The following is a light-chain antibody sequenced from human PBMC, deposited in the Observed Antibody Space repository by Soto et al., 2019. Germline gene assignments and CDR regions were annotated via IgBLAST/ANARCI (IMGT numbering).Light chain of an antibody. Sequence: EIVMTQSPATLSVSPGERATLSCRASQSFSSNLAWYQQKPGQAPGLLIYGASTRATGIPARFSGSGSGTEFPLTISSLQSEDSAIYYCQQYDNWSRTFGQGTKVEIK. V-gene: IGKV3-15*01. CDR3: QQYDNWSRT. CDR1: QSFSSN. J-gene: IGKJ1*01. CDR2: GAS.